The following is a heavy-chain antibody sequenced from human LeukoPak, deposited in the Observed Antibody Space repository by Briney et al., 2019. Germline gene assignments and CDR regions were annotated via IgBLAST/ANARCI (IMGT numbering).Heavy chain of an antibody. J-gene: IGHJ4*02. CDR3: AASLPNIVVVPATKGPFGY. D-gene: IGHD2-2*01. CDR2: VSGSGGNI. CDR1: GFTFSGYT. V-gene: IGHV3-23*01. Sequence: GGSLRLSCAASGFTFSGYTMSWVRQAPGKGLEWVSGVSGSGGNIHYADSVKGRFTISRDNSKNTLYLQMNSLRAEDTAVYYCAASLPNIVVVPATKGPFGYWGQGALVTVSS.